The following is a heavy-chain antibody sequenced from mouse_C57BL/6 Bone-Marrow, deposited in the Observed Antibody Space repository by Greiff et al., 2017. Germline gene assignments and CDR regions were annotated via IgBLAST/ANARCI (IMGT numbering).Heavy chain of an antibody. CDR3: ARTKWLLYFDY. CDR2: IHPNSGST. V-gene: IGHV1-64*01. CDR1: GYTFTSYW. J-gene: IGHJ2*01. D-gene: IGHD2-3*01. Sequence: VQLQQPGAELVKPGASVKLSCKASGYTFTSYWMHWVKQRPGQGLEWIGLIHPNSGSTNYTEKFKSKATLTVDKSSTTAYMQLSSLTSEDSAVYYCARTKWLLYFDYWGQGTTLTVSS.